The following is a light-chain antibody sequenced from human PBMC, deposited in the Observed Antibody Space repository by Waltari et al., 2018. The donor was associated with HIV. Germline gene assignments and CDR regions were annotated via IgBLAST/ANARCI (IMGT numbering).Light chain of an antibody. Sequence: EIVLTQSPATLSLSPGERATLPCRASQSVSSYLAWYQQKPGQAPRLLIYDASNRATGIPARFSGSGSGTDFTLTISILEPEDFAVYYCQQRSNWITFGQGTRLEIK. CDR3: QQRSNWIT. V-gene: IGKV3-11*01. J-gene: IGKJ5*01. CDR1: QSVSSY. CDR2: DAS.